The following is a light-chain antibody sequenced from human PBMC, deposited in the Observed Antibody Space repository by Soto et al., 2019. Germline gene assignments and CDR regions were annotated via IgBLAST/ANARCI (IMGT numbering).Light chain of an antibody. CDR2: DVS. Sequence: QSVLTQPASVSGSPGQSITISCTGTSSDVGGYKYVSWYQQHPDKAPKLIIYDVSNRPSGVSNRFSGSKSGNTASLTISGLQAEDEADYYCNSYTSNSPVVFGGGTKVTVL. V-gene: IGLV2-14*01. CDR3: NSYTSNSPVV. J-gene: IGLJ2*01. CDR1: SSDVGGYKY.